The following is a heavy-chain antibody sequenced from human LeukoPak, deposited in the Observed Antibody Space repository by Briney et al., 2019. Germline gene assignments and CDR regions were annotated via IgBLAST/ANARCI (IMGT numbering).Heavy chain of an antibody. V-gene: IGHV3-23*01. CDR1: GCIFSSYA. CDR3: AKTSAGIRGGYFDY. Sequence: GGSLRLSCAASGCIFSSYAMSWVRQAPGKGLEWVSLINDSGGNTYYADSVKGRFTISRDNSKNTLFLQMSSLRAEDTAVYYCAKTSAGIRGGYFDYWGQGTLVTVSS. D-gene: IGHD3-10*01. CDR2: INDSGGNT. J-gene: IGHJ4*02.